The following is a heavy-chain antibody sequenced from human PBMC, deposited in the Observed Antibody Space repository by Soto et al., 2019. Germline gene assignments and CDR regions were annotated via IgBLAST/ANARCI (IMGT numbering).Heavy chain of an antibody. CDR1: GFTFSNYE. Sequence: PGGSLRLSCAASGFTFSNYEMNWVRQAPGKGLEWVLYISSSGSTKYYADSVKGRFTISRDNTKNSLYLQMNSLRAEDTAIYYCARSRYHDYYGMDVWGQGTTVTVSS. CDR2: ISSSGSTK. V-gene: IGHV3-48*03. J-gene: IGHJ6*02. CDR3: ARSRYHDYYGMDV.